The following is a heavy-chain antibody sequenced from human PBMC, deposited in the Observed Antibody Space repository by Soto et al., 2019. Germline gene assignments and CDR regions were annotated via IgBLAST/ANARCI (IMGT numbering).Heavy chain of an antibody. CDR2: IDGRGGAT. CDR1: GFPFSSTD. V-gene: IGHV3-23*01. D-gene: IGHD3-10*01. CDR3: AKNSGWFNS. Sequence: VQVLDSGGGLVQPGGSLRLSCAASGFPFSSTDMSWVRQAPGKGLEWVSTIDGRGGATYYADSVRGRFTISRDNSKNTLYLQMSSLRADDTAVYYCAKNSGWFNSWGQGTLVTVSS. J-gene: IGHJ5*01.